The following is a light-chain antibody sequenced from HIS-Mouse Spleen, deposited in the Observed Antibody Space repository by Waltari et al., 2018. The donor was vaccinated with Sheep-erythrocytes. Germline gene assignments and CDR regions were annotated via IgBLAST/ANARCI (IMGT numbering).Light chain of an antibody. CDR3: QAWDSSTAV. J-gene: IGLJ2*01. V-gene: IGLV3-10*01. CDR2: EDS. CDR1: ALPKKY. Sequence: SYELTQPPSVSVSPGQTARITCSGDALPKKYAYWYQQKSGQAPVLVIYEDSKRPSGIPERFSGSSSVTMATLTISGAQAMDEADYYCQAWDSSTAVFGGGTKLTVL.